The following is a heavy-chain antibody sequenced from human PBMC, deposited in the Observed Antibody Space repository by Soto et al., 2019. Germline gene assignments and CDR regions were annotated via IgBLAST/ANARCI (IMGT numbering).Heavy chain of an antibody. CDR3: ARDPSEGRVGNWFES. CDR2: ISSSTSYV. J-gene: IGHJ5*01. Sequence: EVQLVESGGGLVKPGGSLRLSCAASGFTFSRYGMNWLRQAPGKGLEWVASISSSTSYVSYADSVKGRFSISRDNAKNILYLEMYALRIEDTAVYYCARDPSEGRVGNWFESWGQGTLVTVSS. CDR1: GFTFSRYG. V-gene: IGHV3-21*06. D-gene: IGHD2-2*01.